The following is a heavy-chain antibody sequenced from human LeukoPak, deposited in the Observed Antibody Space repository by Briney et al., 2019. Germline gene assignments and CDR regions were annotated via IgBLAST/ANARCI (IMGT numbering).Heavy chain of an antibody. CDR2: IRYDGSNK. V-gene: IGHV3-30*02. J-gene: IGHJ4*02. CDR3: ARDLAAAGTPTFGY. Sequence: PGGSLRLSCAASGFTFSSYGMHWVRQAPGKGLEWVAFIRYDGSNKYYADSVKGRFTISRDNSKNTLYLQMNSLRAEDTAVYYCARDLAAAGTPTFGYWGQGTLVTVSS. CDR1: GFTFSSYG. D-gene: IGHD6-13*01.